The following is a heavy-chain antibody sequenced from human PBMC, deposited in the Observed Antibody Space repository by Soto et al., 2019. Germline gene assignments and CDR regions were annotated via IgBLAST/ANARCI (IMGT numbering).Heavy chain of an antibody. CDR3: ATSFRYFDN. CDR1: GSISTTTP. V-gene: IGHV3-23*01. J-gene: IGHJ4*02. CDR2: ISGRGTNT. Sequence: EVQLLESGGXLVQPGGSLRLSCAASGSISTTTPLSWVRQAPGKGLEWVSTISGRGTNTYYADSVKGRFIISRDNLKNTVNLQMNGLGVEDTAIYYCATSFRYFDNWGQGTRVTVSS.